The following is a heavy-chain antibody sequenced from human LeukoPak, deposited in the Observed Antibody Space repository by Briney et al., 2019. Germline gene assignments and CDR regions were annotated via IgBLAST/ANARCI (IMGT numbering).Heavy chain of an antibody. Sequence: GGSLTLSSAASGVSLCGSAVHWVRQASGERVEWFGRIRSTTNRYETAYGAPVNGRFTIYRDDSQNTAYLQMNSLENEDTALYYCTRRGDEHYDSSGGDLWGQGTLVTVSS. J-gene: IGHJ5*02. CDR3: TRRGDEHYDSSGGDL. D-gene: IGHD3-22*01. CDR1: GVSLCGSA. V-gene: IGHV3-73*01. CDR2: IRSTTNRYET.